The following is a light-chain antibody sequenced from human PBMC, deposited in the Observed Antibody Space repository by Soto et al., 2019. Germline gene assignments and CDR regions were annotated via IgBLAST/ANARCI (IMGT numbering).Light chain of an antibody. CDR2: EVS. Sequence: QSALTQPASVSGSPGQSITISCTGTSSDVGGYNYVSWYQQHPGKAPKLMIYEVSNRPSGVSNRFSGSKSGNTASLTISGLQGEDEADYYCSSYTTRSSVVFGGGTKLTVL. CDR3: SSYTTRSSVV. J-gene: IGLJ2*01. V-gene: IGLV2-14*01. CDR1: SSDVGGYNY.